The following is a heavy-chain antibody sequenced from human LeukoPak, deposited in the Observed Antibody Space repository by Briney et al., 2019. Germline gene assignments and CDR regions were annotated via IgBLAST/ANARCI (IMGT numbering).Heavy chain of an antibody. D-gene: IGHD3-10*01. CDR1: GFAFSSYD. CDR2: ISTAGDT. Sequence: PGGSLRLSCAASGFAFSSYDMHWVRQATGKGLEWGSAISTAGDTYYPGSVKGRFTISRENAKNSLYLQMNSLRAGDTAVYYCARAYRGYYGSGSYYNDAFDIWGQGTMVTVSS. J-gene: IGHJ3*02. CDR3: ARAYRGYYGSGSYYNDAFDI. V-gene: IGHV3-13*04.